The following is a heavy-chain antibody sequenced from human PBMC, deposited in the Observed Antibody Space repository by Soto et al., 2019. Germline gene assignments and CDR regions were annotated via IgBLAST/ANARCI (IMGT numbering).Heavy chain of an antibody. CDR3: ARDLTPSYYYGSGSCYGMDV. V-gene: IGHV1-2*04. Sequence: QVQLVQSGAEVKKPGASVKVSCKASGYTFTGYYMHWVRQAPGQGLEWMGWINPNSGGTNYAQKFQGWVTMTRDTSISTAYMELSRLRSDDTAVYYCARDLTPSYYYGSGSCYGMDVWGQGTTVTVSS. D-gene: IGHD3-10*01. CDR2: INPNSGGT. CDR1: GYTFTGYY. J-gene: IGHJ6*02.